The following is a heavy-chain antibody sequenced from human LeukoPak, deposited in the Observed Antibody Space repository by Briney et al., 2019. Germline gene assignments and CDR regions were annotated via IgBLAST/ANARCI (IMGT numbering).Heavy chain of an antibody. J-gene: IGHJ3*02. CDR1: GGTFSSYA. D-gene: IGHD3-3*01. CDR2: INPNSGGA. Sequence: ASVKVSCKXSGGTFSSYAISWVRQAPGQGLEWMGWINPNSGGANYAQKFQGRVTMTRDTSISTAYMELSRLRSDDTAVYYCATLSITIFGVVPPDAFDIWGPGTMVTVSS. CDR3: ATLSITIFGVVPPDAFDI. V-gene: IGHV1-2*02.